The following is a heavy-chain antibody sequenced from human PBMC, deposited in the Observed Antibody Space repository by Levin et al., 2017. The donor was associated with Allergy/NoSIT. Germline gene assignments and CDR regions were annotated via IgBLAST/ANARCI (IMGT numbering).Heavy chain of an antibody. J-gene: IGHJ6*03. D-gene: IGHD6-13*01. Sequence: GESLKISCAASGLTFTRYAMNWVRQTPGKGLEWISYISATSRNIHYADSVKGRFIISRDNGKNSLYLQMNSLRVEDTAVYYCASDPSYASSWYYYVDAWGKGTTVTVSS. CDR3: ASDPSYASSWYYYVDA. V-gene: IGHV3-48*01. CDR2: ISATSRNI. CDR1: GLTFTRYA.